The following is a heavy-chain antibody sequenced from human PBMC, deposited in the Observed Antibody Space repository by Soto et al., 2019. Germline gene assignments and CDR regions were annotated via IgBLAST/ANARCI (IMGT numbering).Heavy chain of an antibody. D-gene: IGHD3-10*01. CDR3: ASRGGVQYNWFDP. CDR1: GGSFSGYY. V-gene: IGHV4-34*01. J-gene: IGHJ5*02. Sequence: PSETLSLTCAVYGGSFSGYYWSWIRQPPGKGLEWIGEINHSGSTNYNPSLKSRVTISVDTSKNQFSLKLSSVTAADTAVYYCASRGGVQYNWFDPWGQGTLVTVSS. CDR2: INHSGST.